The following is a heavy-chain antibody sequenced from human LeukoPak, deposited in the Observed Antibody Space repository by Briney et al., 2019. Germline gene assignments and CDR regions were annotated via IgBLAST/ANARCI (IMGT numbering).Heavy chain of an antibody. CDR3: VRGPTYYYGSSGYTGFDY. CDR1: GFTVSSNY. Sequence: PGGSLRLSCAASGFTVSSNYMSWVRQAPGKGLEWGSVIYSGGSTYYADSVKGRFTISRDSSKNKPNLQLNSLRAEDTAVYYCVRGPTYYYGSSGYTGFDYWAQGTLVSVSS. J-gene: IGHJ4*02. V-gene: IGHV3-53*05. CDR2: IYSGGST. D-gene: IGHD3-22*01.